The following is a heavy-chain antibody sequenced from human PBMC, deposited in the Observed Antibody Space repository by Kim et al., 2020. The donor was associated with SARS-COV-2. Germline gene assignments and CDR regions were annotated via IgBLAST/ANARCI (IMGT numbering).Heavy chain of an antibody. D-gene: IGHD2-2*01. Sequence: PKFQGRVTITRDTSASTAYMELSSLRSEDTAVYYCARDPYPTSPPGHFDYWGQGTLVTVSS. CDR3: ARDPYPTSPPGHFDY. J-gene: IGHJ4*02. V-gene: IGHV1-3*01.